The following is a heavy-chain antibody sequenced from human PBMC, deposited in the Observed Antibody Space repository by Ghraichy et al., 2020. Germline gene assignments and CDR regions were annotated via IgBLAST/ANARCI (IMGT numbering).Heavy chain of an antibody. J-gene: IGHJ4*02. CDR3: ARDTMATVTTSIDY. D-gene: IGHD4-17*01. V-gene: IGHV3-33*01. Sequence: GGSLRLSCAASGFTLSSDGMHWVRQAPGKGLEWVAVIWYDGSNKYYADSVKGRFTISRDNSKNTLYLQMNSLRAEDTAVYYCARDTMATVTTSIDYLGLGTLVTVSS. CDR1: GFTLSSDG. CDR2: IWYDGSNK.